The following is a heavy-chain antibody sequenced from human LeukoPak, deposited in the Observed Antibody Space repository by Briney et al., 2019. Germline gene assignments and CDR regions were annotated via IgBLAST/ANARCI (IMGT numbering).Heavy chain of an antibody. J-gene: IGHJ4*02. CDR1: GGSISNGGYY. D-gene: IGHD5-12*01. CDR3: ARDVRVATTQYFDY. CDR2: IYYSGST. V-gene: IGHV4-31*03. Sequence: SETLSLTCTVSGGSISNGGYYWSWIRQHPGKGMEWIGYIYYSGSTYYNPSLKSRVTISVDTSKNQFSLKLSSVTAADTAVYYCARDVRVATTQYFDYWGQGTLVTVSS.